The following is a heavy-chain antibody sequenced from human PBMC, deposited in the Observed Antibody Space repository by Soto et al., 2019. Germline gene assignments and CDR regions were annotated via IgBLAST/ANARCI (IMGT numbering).Heavy chain of an antibody. Sequence: GGSLRLSCAASGFTFSYSWMNWVRQAPGKGLEWVAYISADGSEKMHVDSVTGRFTISRDNAKNSLFLEMNNLRAEDTAVYYCARTPRLLDSGGLGTLVTVSS. V-gene: IGHV3-7*01. CDR2: ISADGSEK. D-gene: IGHD6-6*01. CDR3: ARTPRLLDS. CDR1: GFTFSYSW. J-gene: IGHJ4*02.